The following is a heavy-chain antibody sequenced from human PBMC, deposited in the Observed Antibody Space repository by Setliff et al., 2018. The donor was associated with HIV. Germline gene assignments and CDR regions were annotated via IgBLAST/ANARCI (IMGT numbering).Heavy chain of an antibody. Sequence: SETLSLTCTVSGGSISSYYWSWIRQPAGKGLEWIGRIYTSGSTYYNPSLKSRVTISVDTSKNQFSLKLSSVTAADTAVYYCARDRSDYYNLPGYFDHWGQGTPVTVSS. CDR3: ARDRSDYYNLPGYFDH. D-gene: IGHD3-3*01. V-gene: IGHV4-4*07. CDR2: IYTSGST. CDR1: GGSISSYY. J-gene: IGHJ4*02.